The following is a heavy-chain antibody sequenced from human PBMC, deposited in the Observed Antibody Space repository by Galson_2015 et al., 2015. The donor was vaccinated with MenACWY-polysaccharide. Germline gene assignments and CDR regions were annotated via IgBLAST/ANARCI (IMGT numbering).Heavy chain of an antibody. V-gene: IGHV3-33*01. J-gene: IGHJ3*02. Sequence: LRLSCAASGSRFSHSGMHWVRQAPGKGLEWVAVIQYDGSKIVYADSVKGRFTISRDNSKNTLLLEMNSLGAEDTAVYYCAREGSRIVFHAFDTWGQGTMVTVSS. CDR1: GSRFSHSG. D-gene: IGHD6-13*01. CDR3: AREGSRIVFHAFDT. CDR2: IQYDGSKI.